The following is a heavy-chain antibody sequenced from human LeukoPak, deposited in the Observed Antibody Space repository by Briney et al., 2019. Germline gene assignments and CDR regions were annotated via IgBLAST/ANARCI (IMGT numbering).Heavy chain of an antibody. D-gene: IGHD5-18*01. CDR2: IYYSGST. V-gene: IGHV4-59*01. Sequence: SETLSLTCTVSGGSISGYYWSWIRQPPGKGLELIGYIYYSGSTKYNPSLKSRVTISVDASKNQFSLRLSSLTAADTAVYYCARGALDTKTRFDYWGPGTLVTVSS. CDR1: GGSISGYY. J-gene: IGHJ4*02. CDR3: ARGALDTKTRFDY.